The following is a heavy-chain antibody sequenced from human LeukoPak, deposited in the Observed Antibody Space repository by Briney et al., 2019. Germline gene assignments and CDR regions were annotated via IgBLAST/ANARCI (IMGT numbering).Heavy chain of an antibody. V-gene: IGHV3-74*01. CDR1: GFTFSSYA. Sequence: GGSLRLSCAASGFTFSSYAMSWVRQPPGKGLVWVSRVDHAGSGTAYADSVTGRFTISRDNAKNTVYLQMNSLRAEDTAVYYCATDLGWGQGTLVIVSS. J-gene: IGHJ4*02. CDR3: ATDLG. CDR2: VDHAGSGT. D-gene: IGHD4-17*01.